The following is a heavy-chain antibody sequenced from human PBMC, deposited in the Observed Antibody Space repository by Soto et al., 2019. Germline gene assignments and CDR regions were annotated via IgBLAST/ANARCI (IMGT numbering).Heavy chain of an antibody. CDR1: GFTFSSYA. J-gene: IGHJ6*02. V-gene: IGHV3-23*01. Sequence: EVQLLESGGGLVQPGGSLRLSCAASGFTFSSYAMSWVRQAPGKGREWVSGISSSGGSTYYADSVKGRFTISRDNSKNTLFLRMNRPRVEDTAVYYCMRPAPRGRHYFYFGMDVWGQGTTVTVSS. CDR3: MRPAPRGRHYFYFGMDV. CDR2: ISSSGGST. D-gene: IGHD3-10*01.